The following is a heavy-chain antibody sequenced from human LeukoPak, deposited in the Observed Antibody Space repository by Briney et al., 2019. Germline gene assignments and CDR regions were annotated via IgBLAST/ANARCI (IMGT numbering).Heavy chain of an antibody. CDR1: GFTFTSSA. CDR2: IVVGSGNT. CDR3: AAGFLGSSGAFDI. D-gene: IGHD3-3*01. Sequence: ASVKVSCKASGFTFTSSAVQWVGQARGQRLEWIGWIVVGSGNTNYAQKFQERVTITRDMSTSTAYMELSSLRSEDTAVYYCAAGFLGSSGAFDIWGQGTMVTVSS. V-gene: IGHV1-58*01. J-gene: IGHJ3*02.